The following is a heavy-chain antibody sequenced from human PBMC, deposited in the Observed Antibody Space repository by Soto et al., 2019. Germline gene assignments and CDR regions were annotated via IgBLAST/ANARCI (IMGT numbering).Heavy chain of an antibody. CDR1: GFTFSSYG. CDR2: ISYDGSNK. D-gene: IGHD6-19*01. Sequence: PXGSLRLSCAASGFTFSSYGMHGVRQAPGKGLEWVAVISYDGSNKYYADSVKGRFTISRDNSKNTLYLQMNSLRAEDTAVYYCAKDSEGYSSGWHFDYWGQGTLVTVSS. V-gene: IGHV3-30*18. CDR3: AKDSEGYSSGWHFDY. J-gene: IGHJ4*02.